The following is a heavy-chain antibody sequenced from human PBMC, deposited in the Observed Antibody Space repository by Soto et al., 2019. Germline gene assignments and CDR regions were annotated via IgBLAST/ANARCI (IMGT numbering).Heavy chain of an antibody. J-gene: IGHJ6*02. CDR1: GFRFSTYD. D-gene: IGHD4-4*01. CDR2: MSGSGSGT. V-gene: IGHV3-23*01. CDR3: VRQAKLTTVTANVGYYYGLDV. Sequence: DVQLLESGGGLVQPGGSLRLSCAASGFRFSTYDMSWVRQAPGKGLEWVSVMSGSGSGTYYADSVKGRFPITRDNSKNTLYLQMNSLRAEDTAVYYCVRQAKLTTVTANVGYYYGLDVWGQGTTVTVSS.